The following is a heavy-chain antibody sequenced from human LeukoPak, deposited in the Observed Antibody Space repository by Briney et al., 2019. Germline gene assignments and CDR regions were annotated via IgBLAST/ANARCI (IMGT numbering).Heavy chain of an antibody. CDR2: ISASGTTI. V-gene: IGHV3-48*03. D-gene: IGHD3-22*01. CDR3: ARVPPSSGHY. Sequence: GGSLRLSCGASGFTFSTYQMIWVRQAPGKGLEWVSYISASGTTIYYADSVKGRFTISRDNAKNALFLQTNSLRAEDTAIYYCARVPPSSGHYWGQGTLVTVSS. J-gene: IGHJ4*02. CDR1: GFTFSTYQ.